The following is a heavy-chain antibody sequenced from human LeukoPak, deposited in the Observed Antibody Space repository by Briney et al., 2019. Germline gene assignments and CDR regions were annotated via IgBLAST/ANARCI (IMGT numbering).Heavy chain of an antibody. V-gene: IGHV1-46*01. CDR3: ARGGRDYYDLNLDY. D-gene: IGHD3-22*01. CDR1: RYTFTSYY. Sequence: ASVKVSCKTSRYTFTSYYMHWVRQAPGQGLEWMGIINPSGGRTNYAQKFQGRVTITRDTSTSTVYMEVSSLRSEDTAVYYCARGGRDYYDLNLDYWGQGTLVTVST. CDR2: INPSGGRT. J-gene: IGHJ4*02.